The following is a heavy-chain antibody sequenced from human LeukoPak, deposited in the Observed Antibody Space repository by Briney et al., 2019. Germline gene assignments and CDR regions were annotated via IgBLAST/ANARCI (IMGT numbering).Heavy chain of an antibody. J-gene: IGHJ5*02. Sequence: GASVKVSCKASGYTFTNYGISWVRQAPGQGLEWMGWISTNSDIRTYAQTLQGRFTMTTDTATTTAYMELNNLTFDDTAVHYCARDWDAMNNCFDPWGQGTPVTVSS. CDR3: ARDWDAMNNCFDP. CDR1: GYTFTNYG. D-gene: IGHD1-26*01. CDR2: ISTNSDIR. V-gene: IGHV1-18*01.